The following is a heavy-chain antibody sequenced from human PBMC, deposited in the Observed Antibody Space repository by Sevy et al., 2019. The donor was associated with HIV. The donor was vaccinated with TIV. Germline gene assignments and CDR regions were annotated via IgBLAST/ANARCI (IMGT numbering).Heavy chain of an antibody. Sequence: ASVKVSCKTSGYTFSSHDINWVRQAPGQGLEWMGWMNPNNGNTGYVQKFQDRVTMTRESSIATAYMELRGLTSDDTAVYYCARDPSGNYLTPHYRDYYGLDVWGQGTAVIVSS. D-gene: IGHD1-7*01. J-gene: IGHJ6*02. V-gene: IGHV1-8*01. CDR3: ARDPSGNYLTPHYRDYYGLDV. CDR1: GYTFSSHD. CDR2: MNPNNGNT.